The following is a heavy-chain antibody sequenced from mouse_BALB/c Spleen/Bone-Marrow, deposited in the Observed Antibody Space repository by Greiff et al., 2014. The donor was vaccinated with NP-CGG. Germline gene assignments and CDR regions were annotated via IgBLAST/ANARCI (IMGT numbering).Heavy chain of an antibody. CDR2: INPYNGAT. Sequence: VQLQQSGPELVKPGASVKISCKASGYSFTDYYMHWVKQSHVKSLEWIGRINPYNGATSYNQNFKDKASLTVDKSSRTAYVELHSLTSEDSAVYYCASFGFAYWGQGTLVTVSA. J-gene: IGHJ3*01. V-gene: IGHV1-26*01. CDR1: GYSFTDYY. CDR3: ASFGFAY.